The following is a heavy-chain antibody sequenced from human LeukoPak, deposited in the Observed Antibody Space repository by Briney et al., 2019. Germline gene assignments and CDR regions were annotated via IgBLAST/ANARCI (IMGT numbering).Heavy chain of an antibody. Sequence: SETLSLTCPVSGDSIGSGTFCWNWIRQPAGKGLEWIGRIYTSGSTNYNPSLKSRVTISVDTSKNQFSLKLSSVTAADTAVYYCARAITIFGVVIGGYYMDVWGKGTTVTVSS. V-gene: IGHV4-61*02. CDR3: ARAITIFGVVIGGYYMDV. CDR1: GDSIGSGTFC. J-gene: IGHJ6*03. CDR2: IYTSGST. D-gene: IGHD3-3*01.